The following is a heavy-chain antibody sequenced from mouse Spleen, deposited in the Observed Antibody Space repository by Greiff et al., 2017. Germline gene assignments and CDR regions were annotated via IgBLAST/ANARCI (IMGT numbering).Heavy chain of an antibody. V-gene: IGHV14-3*02. J-gene: IGHJ2*01. CDR1: GFNIKDTY. Sequence: VQLKESGAELVKPGASVKLSCTASGFNIKDTYMHWVKQRPEQGLEWIGRIDPANGNTKYDPKFQGKATITADTSSNTAYLQLSSLTSEDTAVYYCARSSYFDYWGQGTTLTVSS. CDR3: ARSSYFDY. CDR2: IDPANGNT. D-gene: IGHD1-3*01.